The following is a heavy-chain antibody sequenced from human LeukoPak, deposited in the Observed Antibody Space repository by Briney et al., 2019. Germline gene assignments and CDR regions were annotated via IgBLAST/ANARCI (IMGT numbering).Heavy chain of an antibody. CDR2: ISYDGSNK. CDR3: AREHYYYYGMDV. V-gene: IGHV3-30*04. Sequence: GGSLRLSCAASGFTFSSYAMHWVRQAPGKGLEWVAVISYDGSNKYYADSVKGRFTISRDNSKNTLYLQMNSLRAEDTAVYYCAREHYYYYGMDVWGQGATVTVSS. CDR1: GFTFSSYA. J-gene: IGHJ6*02.